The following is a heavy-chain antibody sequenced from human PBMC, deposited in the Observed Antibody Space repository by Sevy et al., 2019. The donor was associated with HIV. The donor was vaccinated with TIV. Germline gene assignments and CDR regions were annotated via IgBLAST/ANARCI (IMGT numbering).Heavy chain of an antibody. Sequence: SQTLSLTCAISGDSVSSNSAAWNWIRQSPSGGLEWLGRTYYRSKWYNDYAVSVKSRITINPATSKNQFSLQLNSVTPEDTAAYYCAREGGPTYYYDSSGYWSDYYFDYWGQGTLVTVSS. CDR2: TYYRSKWYN. CDR3: AREGGPTYYYDSSGYWSDYYFDY. CDR1: GDSVSSNSAA. J-gene: IGHJ4*02. D-gene: IGHD3-22*01. V-gene: IGHV6-1*01.